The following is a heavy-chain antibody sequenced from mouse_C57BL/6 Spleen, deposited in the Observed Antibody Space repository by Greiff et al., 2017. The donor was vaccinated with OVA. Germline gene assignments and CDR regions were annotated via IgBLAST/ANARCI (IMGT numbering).Heavy chain of an antibody. J-gene: IGHJ4*01. V-gene: IGHV1-52*01. D-gene: IGHD3-1*01. Sequence: QVQLQQPGAELVRPGSSVKLSCKASGYTFTSYWMHWVKQRPIQGLEWIGNIDPSDSETHYNQKFKDKATLTVDKSSSTAYIQLSRLTSEDSAVYYCASSGGDYWGQGTSVTVSS. CDR3: ASSGGDY. CDR2: IDPSDSET. CDR1: GYTFTSYW.